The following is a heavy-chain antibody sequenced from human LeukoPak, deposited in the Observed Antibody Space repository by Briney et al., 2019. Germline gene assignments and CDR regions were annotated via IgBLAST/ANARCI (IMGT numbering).Heavy chain of an antibody. CDR2: ISGSGGST. CDR3: AKGPHHDPLHYFDY. V-gene: IGHV3-23*01. D-gene: IGHD5/OR15-5a*01. CDR1: GFTFSSYA. Sequence: GGSLRLFCAASGFTFSSYAMSWVRQAPGKGLEWVSSISGSGGSTYYADSVKGRFTISRDNSKNTLYLQMNSLRAEDTAVYYCAKGPHHDPLHYFDYWGQGTLVTVSS. J-gene: IGHJ4*02.